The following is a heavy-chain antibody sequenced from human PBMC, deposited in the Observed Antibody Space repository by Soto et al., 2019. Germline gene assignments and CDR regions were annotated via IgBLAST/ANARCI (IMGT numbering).Heavy chain of an antibody. CDR2: ISAYNGNT. CDR3: ARGITMVRGVIRPPPPNAFDI. Sequence: GASVKVSCQASGYTFTSYGISWVRQAPGQGLEWMGWISAYNGNTNYAQKLQGRVTMTTDTSTSTAYMELRSLRSDDTAVYYCARGITMVRGVIRPPPPNAFDIWGQGTMVTVSS. D-gene: IGHD3-10*01. V-gene: IGHV1-18*04. J-gene: IGHJ3*02. CDR1: GYTFTSYG.